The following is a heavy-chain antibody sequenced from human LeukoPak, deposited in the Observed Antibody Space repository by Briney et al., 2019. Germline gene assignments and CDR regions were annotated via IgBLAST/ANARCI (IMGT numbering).Heavy chain of an antibody. Sequence: PGGSLRLSCAASGFTFSSYAMSWVRQAPGKGLEWVSAISGSGGSTYYADSVKGRFTISRDNSKNTLYLQMNSLRAEDTAVYYCARDEGESSRLDYWGQGTLVTVSS. CDR2: ISGSGGST. CDR1: GFTFSSYA. V-gene: IGHV3-23*01. D-gene: IGHD6-13*01. J-gene: IGHJ4*02. CDR3: ARDEGESSRLDY.